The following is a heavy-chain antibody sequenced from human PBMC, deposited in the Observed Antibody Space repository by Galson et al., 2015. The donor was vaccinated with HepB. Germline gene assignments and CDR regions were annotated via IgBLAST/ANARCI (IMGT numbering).Heavy chain of an antibody. CDR2: INDSGGST. Sequence: SLRLSCAASGFTFSNYAMSWVRQAPGKGLEWVSGINDSGGSTYYPDSMKGRFTISRDNSKNILYLQMNSLRAEDTAVYYCGTTDYYYYYMDVWGKGTTVTVSS. CDR1: GFTFSNYA. J-gene: IGHJ6*03. V-gene: IGHV3-23*01. CDR3: GTTDYYYYYMDV.